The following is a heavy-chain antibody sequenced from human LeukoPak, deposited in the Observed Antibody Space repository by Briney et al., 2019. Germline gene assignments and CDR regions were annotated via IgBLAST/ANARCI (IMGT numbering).Heavy chain of an antibody. CDR2: ISQDGSNK. D-gene: IGHD3-22*01. V-gene: IGHV3-30*18. CDR1: GFTFSYYG. J-gene: IGHJ4*02. Sequence: AGSLKLSCTASGFTFSYYGMHWVRQAQGRGLEWVAVISQDGSNKYYADSVKGRSTISRDNSKNTLYLQMNSLRPEDTSVYYCAKPGKRRVVTITDFDYWGQGTLVTVSS. CDR3: AKPGKRRVVTITDFDY.